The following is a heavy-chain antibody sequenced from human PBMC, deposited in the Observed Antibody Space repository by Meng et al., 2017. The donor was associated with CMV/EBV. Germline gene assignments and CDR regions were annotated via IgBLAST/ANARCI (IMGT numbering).Heavy chain of an antibody. D-gene: IGHD5-12*01. CDR1: GGTFSSYA. Sequence: SVKVSCKASGGTFSSYAISWVRQAPGQGLEWMGGIIPILGTANYAQKFQGRVTITTDESTSTAYMELSSLRSEDTAVYYCARSLIVATTAFDYWGQGTLVTVSS. CDR3: ARSLIVATTAFDY. V-gene: IGHV1-69*05. J-gene: IGHJ4*02. CDR2: IIPILGTA.